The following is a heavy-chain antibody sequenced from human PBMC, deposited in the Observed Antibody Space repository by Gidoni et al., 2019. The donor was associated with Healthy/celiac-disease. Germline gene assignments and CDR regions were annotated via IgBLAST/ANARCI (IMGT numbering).Heavy chain of an antibody. CDR3: ARDRDYDYVWGSYRSPNVDY. V-gene: IGHV3-21*01. CDR1: GFTFSSSS. Sequence: EVQLVESGGGLVKPGGSLSLSCAASGFTFSSSSMNWVRQAPGKGLEWVSSISSSSSYIYYADSVKDRFTITRDNAKNSLYLQMNSLRAEDTAVYYCARDRDYDYVWGSYRSPNVDYWGQGTLVTVSS. CDR2: ISSSSSYI. D-gene: IGHD3-16*02. J-gene: IGHJ4*02.